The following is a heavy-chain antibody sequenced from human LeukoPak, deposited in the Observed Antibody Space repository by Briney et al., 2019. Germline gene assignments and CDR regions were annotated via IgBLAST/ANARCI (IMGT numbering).Heavy chain of an antibody. CDR1: GGSISSGGYY. Sequence: PSETLSLTCTVSGGSISSGGYYWSRIRQHPGKGLEWIGYIYYSGSTYYNPSLKSRVTISVDTSKNQFSLKLSSVTAADTAVYYCARAGLYNWKPPALDGNWFDPWGQGTLVTVSS. CDR2: IYYSGST. D-gene: IGHD1-20*01. CDR3: ARAGLYNWKPPALDGNWFDP. J-gene: IGHJ5*02. V-gene: IGHV4-31*03.